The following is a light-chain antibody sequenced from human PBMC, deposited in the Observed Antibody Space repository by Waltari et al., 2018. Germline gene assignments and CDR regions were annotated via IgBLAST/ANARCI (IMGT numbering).Light chain of an antibody. Sequence: IVLTQSPVTLSVSPGERVTLSCRASQSVRTNVAWYQQQPGQAPRLLIYGASKRAAGIPARFSCTGSGTEFTLTIRSLQSEDFAVYFCHHYNDWPPGTFGQGTKLDSK. CDR1: QSVRTN. J-gene: IGKJ2*02. CDR3: HHYNDWPPGT. V-gene: IGKV3-15*01. CDR2: GAS.